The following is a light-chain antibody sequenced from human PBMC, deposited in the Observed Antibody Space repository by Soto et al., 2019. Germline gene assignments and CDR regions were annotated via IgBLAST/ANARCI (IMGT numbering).Light chain of an antibody. CDR3: SSYAGSNTVYV. Sequence: QSALTQPPSASGSPGQSVTISCNGTSSDVGDYNYVSWYQQHPGKAPKLMIYEVSKRPSGVPDRFSGSKSGNTASLTVSGLQAEDEADYYCSSYAGSNTVYVFGTGTKLTVL. CDR1: SSDVGDYNY. CDR2: EVS. V-gene: IGLV2-8*01. J-gene: IGLJ1*01.